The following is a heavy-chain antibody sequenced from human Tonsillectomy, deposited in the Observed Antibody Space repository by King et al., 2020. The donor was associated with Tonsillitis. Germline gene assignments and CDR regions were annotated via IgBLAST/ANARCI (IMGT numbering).Heavy chain of an antibody. V-gene: IGHV3-30*03. J-gene: IGHJ4*02. CDR3: AIGGAGVNSSGWDLDY. Sequence: VQLVESGGGVVQPGRSLTLSCAASGFTFSSYGMHWVRQAPGKGLEWVAVISYDGSNKFYADSVKGRFTISRDNSKNTLYFKMNTLRAEDTAVYYCAIGGAGVNSSGWDLDYWGQGTLVIVSS. CDR1: GFTFSSYG. D-gene: IGHD6-19*01. CDR2: ISYDGSNK.